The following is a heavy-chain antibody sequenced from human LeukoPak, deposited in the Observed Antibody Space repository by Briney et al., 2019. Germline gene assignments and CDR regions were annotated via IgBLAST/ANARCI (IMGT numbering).Heavy chain of an antibody. D-gene: IGHD3-3*01. V-gene: IGHV4-59*01. CDR3: ARERYDFWSGYSYKWFDP. Sequence: SDTLSLTCTVSGGSISSYYWSWIRQPPGQGLEWIGYIYYSGSTNYNPSLKSRVTISVDTSKNQLSLKLSSVTAADTAVYYCARERYDFWSGYSYKWFDPWGQGTRVIVSS. CDR2: IYYSGST. CDR1: GGSISSYY. J-gene: IGHJ5*02.